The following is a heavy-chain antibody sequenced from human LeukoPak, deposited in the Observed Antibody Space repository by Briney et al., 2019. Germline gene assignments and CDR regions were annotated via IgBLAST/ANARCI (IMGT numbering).Heavy chain of an antibody. CDR2: INHSGST. CDR3: ARVRYYDILTGYSRFDP. D-gene: IGHD3-9*01. Sequence: SETLSLTCAVYGGSFSGYYWSWIRQPPGKGLEWIGEINHSGSTNYNPSLKSRVTISVDTSKNQFSLKLSSVTAADTAVYYCARVRYYDILTGYSRFDPWGQGTLVTVSS. V-gene: IGHV4-34*01. CDR1: GGSFSGYY. J-gene: IGHJ5*02.